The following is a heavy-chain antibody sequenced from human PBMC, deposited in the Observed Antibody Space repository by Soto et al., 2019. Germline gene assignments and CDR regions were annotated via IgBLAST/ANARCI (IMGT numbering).Heavy chain of an antibody. CDR1: EGSRSSCY. Sequence: PSETRSHRYTGSEGSRSSCYWSWIRQPQGKGLEWIGYIYYSGSTNYNPSLKSRVTISVDTSKNQFSLKLSSVTAADTAVYYCARDRGRGYSYGYFAYSGQGTLVTVS. V-gene: IGHV4-59*01. D-gene: IGHD5-18*01. J-gene: IGHJ4*02. CDR2: IYYSGST. CDR3: ARDRGRGYSYGYFAY.